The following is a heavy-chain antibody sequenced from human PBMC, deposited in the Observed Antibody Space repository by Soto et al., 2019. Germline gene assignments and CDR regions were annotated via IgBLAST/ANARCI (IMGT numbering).Heavy chain of an antibody. CDR3: ATGIFGLVISRYGRYV. CDR2: FDPEDGKT. CDR1: GYSLTKLS. V-gene: IGHV1-24*01. Sequence: ASVNVSCKVSGYSLTKLSMHWVRQTPGKALEWMGGFDPEDGKTFYAQKFQGRVTMTEDISTDTAYMELSSLRSEDTAVYYCATGIFGLVISRYGRYVWGQ. D-gene: IGHD3-3*01. J-gene: IGHJ6*01.